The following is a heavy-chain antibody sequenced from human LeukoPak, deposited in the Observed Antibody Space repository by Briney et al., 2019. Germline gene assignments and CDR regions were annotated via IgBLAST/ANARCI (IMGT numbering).Heavy chain of an antibody. J-gene: IGHJ4*02. D-gene: IGHD6-6*01. V-gene: IGHV4-59*01. Sequence: PSETLSLTYTVSGGSISSYYWSWIRQPPGKGLEWIGYIYYSGSTNYNPSLKSRVTISVDTSKNQFSLKLSSVTAADTAVYYCARVDPDSSSTLEVFDYWGQGTLVTVSS. CDR3: ARVDPDSSSTLEVFDY. CDR2: IYYSGST. CDR1: GGSISSYY.